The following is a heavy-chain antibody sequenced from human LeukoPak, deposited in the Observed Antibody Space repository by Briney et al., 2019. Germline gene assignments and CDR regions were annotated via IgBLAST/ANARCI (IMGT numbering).Heavy chain of an antibody. D-gene: IGHD2-21*01. CDR1: GFTFGSYG. CDR2: IRYNGSNE. Sequence: GRSLRLSCAASGFTFGSYGMHWVRQAPGKGLEWVAVIRYNGSNEYYTDSVKGRFTISRDNSKNTLPLQMNSLRAEDTAFYYCARSKGIPGYYYGMDVWGQGTTVTVSS. V-gene: IGHV3-33*01. CDR3: ARSKGIPGYYYGMDV. J-gene: IGHJ6*02.